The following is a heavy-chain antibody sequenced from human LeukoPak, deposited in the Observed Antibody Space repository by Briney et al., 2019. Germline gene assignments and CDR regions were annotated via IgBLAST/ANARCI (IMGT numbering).Heavy chain of an antibody. D-gene: IGHD6-19*01. CDR3: ARVGSGWSDYYYYGMDV. CDR1: GFTFSSYE. J-gene: IGHJ6*02. Sequence: GGSLRLSCAASGFTFSSYEMNWVRQAPGKGLEWVSYISSSGSTIYYADSVKGRFTISRDNAMNSLYLQMNSLRAEDTAVYYCARVGSGWSDYYYYGMDVWGQGTMVTVSS. V-gene: IGHV3-48*03. CDR2: ISSSGSTI.